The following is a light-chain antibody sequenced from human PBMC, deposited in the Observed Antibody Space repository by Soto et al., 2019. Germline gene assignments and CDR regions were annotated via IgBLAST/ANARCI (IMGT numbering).Light chain of an antibody. Sequence: DIQMTQSPSTLSASVGDRVTITCRASQSISSYLNWYQQKPGKAPKLLIYAASSLQSGVPSRFSGSGFGTDFTLTISKVEPEDFAVYYCQQRTNWPLTFGGGTKVDIK. V-gene: IGKV1-39*01. CDR1: QSISSY. CDR2: AAS. CDR3: QQRTNWPLT. J-gene: IGKJ4*01.